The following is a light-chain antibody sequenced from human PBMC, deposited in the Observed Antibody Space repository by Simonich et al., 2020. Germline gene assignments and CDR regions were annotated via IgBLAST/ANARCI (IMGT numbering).Light chain of an antibody. CDR2: STI. Sequence: QTVVTQEPSLTVSPGGTVTLTCASSTGSGTSGYNPNWFQQKTGQAPRALFYSTIKKHSWTPARFSGSLLGGKAALTLSGVQPEDEAEYYCLLYYGGAQVFGGGTKLTVL. V-gene: IGLV7-43*01. CDR1: TGSGTSGYN. J-gene: IGLJ2*01. CDR3: LLYYGGAQV.